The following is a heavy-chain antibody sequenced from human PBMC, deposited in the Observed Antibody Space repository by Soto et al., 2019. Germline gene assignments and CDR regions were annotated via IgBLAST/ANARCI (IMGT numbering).Heavy chain of an antibody. D-gene: IGHD4-17*01. CDR2: ISSSSSTI. CDR3: ARVLNYGHFDY. Sequence: EVQLVESGGGLVQPGGSLRLSCAASGFTFSSYSMNWVRQAPGKGLEWVSYISSSSSTIYYADSVKGRFTISRDNAKNSLYLQMNSLRAEDTAVYYGARVLNYGHFDYWGQGTLVTVSS. CDR1: GFTFSSYS. V-gene: IGHV3-48*04. J-gene: IGHJ4*02.